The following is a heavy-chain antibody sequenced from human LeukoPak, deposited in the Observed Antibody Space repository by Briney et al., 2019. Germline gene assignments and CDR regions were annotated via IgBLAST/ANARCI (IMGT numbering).Heavy chain of an antibody. J-gene: IGHJ4*02. Sequence: ASVKVSCKASGYTFTGYYMHWVRQAPGQGLEWMGWINPNSGGTNYAQKFQGRVTMTRDTSISTACMELSRLRSDDTAVYYCARASIAVAGNDYWGQGTLVTVSS. V-gene: IGHV1-2*02. CDR2: INPNSGGT. CDR1: GYTFTGYY. D-gene: IGHD6-19*01. CDR3: ARASIAVAGNDY.